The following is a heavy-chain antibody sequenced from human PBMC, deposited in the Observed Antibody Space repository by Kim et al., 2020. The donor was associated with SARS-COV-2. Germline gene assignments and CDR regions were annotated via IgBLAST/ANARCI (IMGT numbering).Heavy chain of an antibody. D-gene: IGHD2-21*02. CDR3: ARDHRGLFDY. J-gene: IGHJ4*02. CDR1: GFTFSRYW. Sequence: GGSLRLSCAASGFTFSRYWMSWVRQAPGKRLEWVANIKQDGSEKYYVDSVTGRFTISRDNAKNSLYLQMSSLRAGDAAVYYCARDHRGLFDYWGQGTLVTVSS. V-gene: IGHV3-7*03. CDR2: IKQDGSEK.